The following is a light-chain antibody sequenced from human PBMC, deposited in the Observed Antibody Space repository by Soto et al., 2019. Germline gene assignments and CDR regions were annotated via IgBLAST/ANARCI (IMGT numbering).Light chain of an antibody. CDR3: LRHNDYPIT. V-gene: IGKV1-17*01. CDR1: QGIGNG. Sequence: DIQMTQSPSSLAASVGDIVTITCRASQGIGNGLSWFQQKPGKAPKRLIYAASTLQSGVPSRFSGSGSGTEFTLTTSSLQPEDFATYYCLRHNDYPITFGQGTRLEIK. CDR2: AAS. J-gene: IGKJ5*01.